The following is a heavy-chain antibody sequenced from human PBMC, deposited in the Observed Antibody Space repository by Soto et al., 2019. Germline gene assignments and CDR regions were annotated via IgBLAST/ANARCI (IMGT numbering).Heavy chain of an antibody. CDR2: ISYDGSNK. D-gene: IGHD6-13*01. V-gene: IGHV3-30-3*01. J-gene: IGHJ4*02. CDR1: GFTFSSYA. CDR3: ARDIAAAGFLDY. Sequence: PGGSLRLSCAASGFTFSSYAMHWVRQAPGKGLEWVAVISYDGSNKYYADSVKGRFTISRDNSKNTLYLQMNSLRAEDTAVYYCARDIAAAGFLDYWGQGTLVTVSS.